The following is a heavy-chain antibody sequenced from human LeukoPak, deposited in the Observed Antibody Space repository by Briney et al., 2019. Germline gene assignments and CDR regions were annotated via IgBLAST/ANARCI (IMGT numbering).Heavy chain of an antibody. CDR3: VKDQGWNYEHWFDP. CDR1: GFTFNSHA. CDR2: INGSGGTT. Sequence: GGSLTLSCAPSGFTFNSHAMSWVRQAPGKGLEWVSAINGSGGTTYYPDSVKVRFTISIDDSKNTLYLQMKSMRAEDTAVYYCVKDQGWNYEHWFDPWGQGSLVTVSS. V-gene: IGHV3-23*01. J-gene: IGHJ5*02. D-gene: IGHD1-7*01.